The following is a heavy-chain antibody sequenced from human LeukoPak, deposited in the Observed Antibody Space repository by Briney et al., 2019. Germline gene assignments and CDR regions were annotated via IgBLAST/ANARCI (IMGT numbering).Heavy chain of an antibody. CDR1: GYTLTELS. D-gene: IGHD3-10*01. CDR3: AREGTYGSGSYFDAFDI. J-gene: IGHJ3*02. V-gene: IGHV1-24*01. CDR2: FDPEDGET. Sequence: ASVKVSCKVSGYTLTELSMHWVRQAPGKGLEWMGGFDPEDGETIYAQKFQGRVTMTEDTSTDTAYMELSSLRAEDTAVYYCAREGTYGSGSYFDAFDIWGQGTMVTVSS.